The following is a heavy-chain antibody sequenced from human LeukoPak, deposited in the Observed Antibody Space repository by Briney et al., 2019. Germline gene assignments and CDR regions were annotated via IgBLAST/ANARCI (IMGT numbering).Heavy chain of an antibody. D-gene: IGHD6-13*01. Sequence: SETLSLTCAVYGGSFSGYYWSWIRQPPGKGLEWIGEINHSGSTNYNPSLKSRVTISVDTSKNQFSLKLSSVTAADTAVYYCARGLKQQLVFYRVYFDYWGQGTLVTVSS. V-gene: IGHV4-34*01. CDR3: ARGLKQQLVFYRVYFDY. CDR1: GGSFSGYY. J-gene: IGHJ4*02. CDR2: INHSGST.